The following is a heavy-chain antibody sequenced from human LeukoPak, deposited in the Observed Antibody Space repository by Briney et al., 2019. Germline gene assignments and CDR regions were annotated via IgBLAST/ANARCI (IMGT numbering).Heavy chain of an antibody. Sequence: GASVKVSCKTFGDIFTSYYMHWVRQAPGQGLEWVGTINPSGGSTSYAQKFQGRVTMTRDTSTSTVYMELSSLRSEDTAVYYCAILGSRRDVYSLDYWGQGTLVTVSS. D-gene: IGHD2-21*01. CDR2: INPSGGST. CDR3: AILGSRRDVYSLDY. J-gene: IGHJ4*02. V-gene: IGHV1-46*01. CDR1: GDIFTSYY.